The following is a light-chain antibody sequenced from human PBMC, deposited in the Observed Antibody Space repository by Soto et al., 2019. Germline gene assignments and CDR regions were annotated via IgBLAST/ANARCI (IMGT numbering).Light chain of an antibody. J-gene: IGLJ1*01. Sequence: QSVLNQPPSASGTPGQRVTISCSGSSSNIGSNPVNWYQQLPGTAPKLLIYSNNQRPSGVPDRFSGSKSGTSASLAISGLQSEDDVYYYCAGLDDSLNGLVFGTGTKLTVL. CDR1: SSNIGSNP. CDR3: AGLDDSLNGLV. CDR2: SNN. V-gene: IGLV1-44*01.